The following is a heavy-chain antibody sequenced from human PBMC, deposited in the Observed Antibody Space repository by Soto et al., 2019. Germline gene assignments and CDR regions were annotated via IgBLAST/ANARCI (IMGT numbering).Heavy chain of an antibody. J-gene: IGHJ4*02. Sequence: ASVKVSCKASGYTFTSYAMHWVRQAPGQRLEWMGWINAGNGNTKYSQKFQGRVTITRDTSASTAYMELSSLRSEDTAVYYCARDRVYGPGSDRPPGLDYWGQGTLVTVSS. V-gene: IGHV1-3*01. CDR1: GYTFTSYA. CDR2: INAGNGNT. D-gene: IGHD3-10*01. CDR3: ARDRVYGPGSDRPPGLDY.